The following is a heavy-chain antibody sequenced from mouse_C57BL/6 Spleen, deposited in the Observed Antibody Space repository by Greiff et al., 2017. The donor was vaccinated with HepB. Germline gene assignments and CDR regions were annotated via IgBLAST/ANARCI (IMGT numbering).Heavy chain of an antibody. CDR1: GYTFTTYP. V-gene: IGHV1-47*01. J-gene: IGHJ1*03. D-gene: IGHD1-1*01. CDR2: FHPYNDDT. CDR3: ANRVYYAYWYYDV. Sequence: VQRVESGAELVKPGASVKMSCKASGYTFTTYPIEWMKQNHGKSLEWIGNFHPYNDDTKYNEKFKGKATLTVEKSSSTVYLELSRLTSDDSAVYYCANRVYYAYWYYDVWGTGTTVTVAS.